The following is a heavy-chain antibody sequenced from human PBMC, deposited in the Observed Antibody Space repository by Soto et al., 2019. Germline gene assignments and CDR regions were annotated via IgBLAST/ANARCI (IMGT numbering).Heavy chain of an antibody. CDR1: GGSISSYY. CDR2: IYYSGST. CDR3: ARNYYDSGNYYVEENENDY. V-gene: IGHV4-59*01. J-gene: IGHJ4*02. D-gene: IGHD3-22*01. Sequence: PSETLSLTCTVSGGSISSYYWSWIRQPPGRGLEWIGYIYYSGSTNYNPSLKSRVTISVDTSKNQFSLKLSSVTAADTAVYYCARNYYDSGNYYVEENENDYWGQGTLVTVSS.